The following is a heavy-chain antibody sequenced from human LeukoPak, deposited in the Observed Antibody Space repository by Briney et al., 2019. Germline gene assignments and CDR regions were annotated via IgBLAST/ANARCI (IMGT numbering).Heavy chain of an antibody. D-gene: IGHD3-22*01. J-gene: IGHJ3*02. V-gene: IGHV1-69*05. CDR1: GGTFSSYA. CDR3: ARDIYYDSSGYSDAFDI. Sequence: GASVKVSRKASGGTFSSYAISWVRQAPGQGLEWMGGIIPIFGTANYAQKFQGRVTITTDESTSTAYMELSSLRSEDTAVYYCARDIYYDSSGYSDAFDIWGQGTMVTVSS. CDR2: IIPIFGTA.